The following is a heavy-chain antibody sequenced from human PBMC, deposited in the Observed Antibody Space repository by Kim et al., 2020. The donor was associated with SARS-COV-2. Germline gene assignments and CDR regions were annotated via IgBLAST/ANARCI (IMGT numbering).Heavy chain of an antibody. CDR1: GGSFSGYY. J-gene: IGHJ6*02. D-gene: IGHD6-13*01. V-gene: IGHV4-34*01. Sequence: SETLSLTCAVYGGSFSGYYWSWIRQPPGKGLEWIGEINHSGSTNYNPSLKSRVTISVDPSKNQFSLKLSSVTAADTAVYYCARLRRGIAAAGTYYGMDVWGQVTTVTVAS. CDR3: ARLRRGIAAAGTYYGMDV. CDR2: INHSGST.